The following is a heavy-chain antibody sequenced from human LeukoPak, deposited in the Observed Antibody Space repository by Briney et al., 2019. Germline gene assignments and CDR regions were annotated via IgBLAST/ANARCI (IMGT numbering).Heavy chain of an antibody. Sequence: GGSLRLSCAASGFTFSSYPIHWVRQAPGKGLEWVALISYDGSDKYYADSVKGRFTISRDNSKDTLYLQMDSLRAEDTAVYYCAREGGWNYVGNWGQGTLVTVSS. CDR2: ISYDGSDK. V-gene: IGHV3-30*07. CDR3: AREGGWNYVGN. J-gene: IGHJ4*02. CDR1: GFTFSSYP. D-gene: IGHD1-7*01.